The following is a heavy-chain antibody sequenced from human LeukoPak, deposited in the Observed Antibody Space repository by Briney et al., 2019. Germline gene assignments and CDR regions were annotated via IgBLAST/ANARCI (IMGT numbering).Heavy chain of an antibody. CDR1: GFTFSNYE. CDR3: TRGRIKLDY. V-gene: IGHV3-48*03. J-gene: IGHJ4*02. Sequence: GGSLRLSCAASGFTFSNYEMNWVRQAPGKGLDWVSYISISGSTIYYADSVKGRFTISRDNAKNSLYLQMNSLRAEDTAVYYCTRGRIKLDYWGQGTLVTVSS. CDR2: ISISGSTI.